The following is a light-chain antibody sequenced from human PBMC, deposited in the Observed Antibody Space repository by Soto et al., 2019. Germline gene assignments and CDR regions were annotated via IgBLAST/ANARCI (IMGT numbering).Light chain of an antibody. V-gene: IGKV3-11*01. Sequence: EIVLMQSPDILSLSPGDRATLSCRASQSVDRYLAWYQEKPGQAPRLLIYDTSDRATGIPDRFSGSGSGTDFTLTISSLEPEDFAVYYCQQGSNWYTFGQGTKLEIK. CDR2: DTS. J-gene: IGKJ2*01. CDR3: QQGSNWYT. CDR1: QSVDRY.